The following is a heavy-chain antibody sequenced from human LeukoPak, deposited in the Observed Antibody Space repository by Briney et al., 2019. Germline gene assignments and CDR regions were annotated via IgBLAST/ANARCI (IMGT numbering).Heavy chain of an antibody. V-gene: IGHV3-9*01. CDR3: AKVGYDILTGYYGNYFDY. Sequence: GGSLRLSCAASGFTFDDYAMLWVRQAPGKGLEWVSGISWNSGSIGYADSVKGRFTISRDNAKNSLYLQMNSLRAEDTALYYCAKVGYDILTGYYGNYFDYWGQGTLVTVSS. D-gene: IGHD3-9*01. CDR2: ISWNSGSI. J-gene: IGHJ4*02. CDR1: GFTFDDYA.